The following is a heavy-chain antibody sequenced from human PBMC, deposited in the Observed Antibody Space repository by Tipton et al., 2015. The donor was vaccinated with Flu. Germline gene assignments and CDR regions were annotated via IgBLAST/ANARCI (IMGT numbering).Heavy chain of an antibody. V-gene: IGHV4-61*02. CDR3: ARGGYSYGYGKNYYYYGMDV. J-gene: IGHJ6*02. CDR1: GGPISSGSYY. Sequence: TLSLTCTVSGGPISSGSYYWGWIRQPAGKGLEWIGRIYTSGSTNYNPSLKSRVTISVDTSKNRFSLKLSSVTASDTAVYYCARGGYSYGYGKNYYYYGMDVWGQGTTVTVSS. D-gene: IGHD5-18*01. CDR2: IYTSGST.